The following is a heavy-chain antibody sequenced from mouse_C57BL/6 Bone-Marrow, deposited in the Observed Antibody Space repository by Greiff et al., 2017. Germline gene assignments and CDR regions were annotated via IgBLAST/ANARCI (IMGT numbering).Heavy chain of an antibody. V-gene: IGHV1-53*01. CDR2: INPSNGGT. CDR1: GFTFTGYW. J-gene: IGHJ1*03. D-gene: IGHD2-12*01. Sequence: QVQLQQPGTELVKPGASVKLSCTASGFTFTGYWMHWVKQRPGQGLEWIGNINPSNGGTNYNEKFKGKATLTVDKSSSTTYMQLSSLTSEDNAVYVYCCDSYDGPCRYFDFWGTGTAVTVSS. CDR3: CCDSYDGPCRYFDF.